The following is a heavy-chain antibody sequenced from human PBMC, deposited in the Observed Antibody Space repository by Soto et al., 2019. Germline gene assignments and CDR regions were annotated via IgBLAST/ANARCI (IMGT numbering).Heavy chain of an antibody. CDR2: IIPIFGTA. D-gene: IGHD6-13*01. CDR1: GGTFSSYA. CDR3: ARARYSSSPDHYYYYGMDV. J-gene: IGHJ6*02. Sequence: QVQLVQSGAEVKKPGSSVKVSCKASGGTFSSYAISWVRQAPGQGLEWMGGIIPIFGTANYAQKFQGRVTITADESTSTAYMKLSSLRSEDTAVYYCARARYSSSPDHYYYYGMDVWGQGTTGTVSS. V-gene: IGHV1-69*01.